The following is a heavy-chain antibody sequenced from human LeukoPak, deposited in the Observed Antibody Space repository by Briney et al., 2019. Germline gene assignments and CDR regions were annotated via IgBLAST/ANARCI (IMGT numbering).Heavy chain of an antibody. J-gene: IGHJ5*02. Sequence: GASVKVSCKASGYTFTSYGISWVRQAPGQGLEWMGWISAYNGNTNYAQKLQGRVTMPTDTSTSTAHMELRSLRSDDTAVYYCAREYYDSSCYNGFDPWGQGTLVTVSS. CDR2: ISAYNGNT. CDR1: GYTFTSYG. V-gene: IGHV1-18*01. D-gene: IGHD3-22*01. CDR3: AREYYDSSCYNGFDP.